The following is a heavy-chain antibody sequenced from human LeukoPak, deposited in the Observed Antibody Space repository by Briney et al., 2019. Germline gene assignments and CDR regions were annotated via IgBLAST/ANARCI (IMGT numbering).Heavy chain of an antibody. Sequence: GGSLRLSCAASGFTFSSYGMHWVRQAPGKGLEWVAVIWYDGSNKYYADSVKGRFTISRDNSKNTLYLQMNSLRAEDTAVYYCARDAAGIVGATPLDYWGQGTTVTVSS. V-gene: IGHV3-33*01. CDR3: ARDAAGIVGATPLDY. CDR2: IWYDGSNK. CDR1: GFTFSSYG. J-gene: IGHJ4*03. D-gene: IGHD1-26*01.